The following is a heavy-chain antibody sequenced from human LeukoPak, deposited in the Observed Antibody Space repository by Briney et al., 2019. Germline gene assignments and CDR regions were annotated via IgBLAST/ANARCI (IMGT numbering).Heavy chain of an antibody. J-gene: IGHJ4*02. V-gene: IGHV4-34*01. CDR3: ARGAWATRLGS. CDR1: GGSLNSYY. Sequence: SETLSLTCAVYGGSLNSYYWSWVRQPPGEGLEWIGEIYESGTTEYNPSLKSRVTIPMVPSKQQFSLSLSSVTAADTAVYYCARGAWATRLGSWGLGTPVIVSS. D-gene: IGHD2-15*01. CDR2: IYESGTT.